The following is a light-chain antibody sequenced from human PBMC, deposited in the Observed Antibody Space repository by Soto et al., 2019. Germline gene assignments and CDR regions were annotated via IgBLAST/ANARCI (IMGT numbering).Light chain of an antibody. J-gene: IGLJ1*01. Sequence: QSVLTQPASVSGSPGQSISISCTGTSSDVGAYNFVSWYQQHPDKAPKLVIFDVNNRPSGVSNRFSGSKSGNTASLTISGLRAEXEADYYCTSYTSISTYVFGTGTKVTVL. CDR3: TSYTSISTYV. CDR1: SSDVGAYNF. V-gene: IGLV2-14*01. CDR2: DVN.